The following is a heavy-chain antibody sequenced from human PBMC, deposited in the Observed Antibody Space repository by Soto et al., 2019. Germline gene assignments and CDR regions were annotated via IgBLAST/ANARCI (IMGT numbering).Heavy chain of an antibody. D-gene: IGHD2-8*01. CDR3: ARDLGYHYGVYYGMDV. Sequence: QVQLVQSGAEVKKPGSSVKVSCKASGGTFSSYGLSWVRQAPGHGLEWMGGIITIFGTVNYAQKFQGRVTISADASTSTAYMELSSLTSEDTAVYYCARDLGYHYGVYYGMDVWGRGTTVIVSS. CDR2: IITIFGTV. V-gene: IGHV1-69*01. J-gene: IGHJ6*02. CDR1: GGTFSSYG.